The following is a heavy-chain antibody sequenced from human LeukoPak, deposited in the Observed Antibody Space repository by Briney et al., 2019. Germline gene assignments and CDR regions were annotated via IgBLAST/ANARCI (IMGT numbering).Heavy chain of an antibody. CDR1: GFTFNTYG. V-gene: IGHV3-21*01. D-gene: IGHD4-17*01. Sequence: PGGSLRLSCAASGFTFNTYGMNWVRQAPGKGLEWVSGIGSGGSTFYADSVKGRFTISRDNAKNSLYLQMNSLRAEDTAVYYCARALFSDYGDLYYFDYWGQGTLVTVSS. CDR3: ARALFSDYGDLYYFDY. CDR2: IGSGGST. J-gene: IGHJ4*02.